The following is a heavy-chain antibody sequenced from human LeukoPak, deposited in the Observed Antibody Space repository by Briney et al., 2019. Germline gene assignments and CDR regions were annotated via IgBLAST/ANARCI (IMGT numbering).Heavy chain of an antibody. J-gene: IGHJ4*02. D-gene: IGHD6-19*01. Sequence: PSETLSLTCTVSGGSISSYYWSWIRQPPGKGLEWIGYIYYSGSTNYNPSLKSRVTISVDTSKNQFSLKLSSVTAADTAVYYCARDHYSSGWSGFDYWGQGTLVNGFS. CDR3: ARDHYSSGWSGFDY. CDR2: IYYSGST. CDR1: GGSISSYY. V-gene: IGHV4-59*01.